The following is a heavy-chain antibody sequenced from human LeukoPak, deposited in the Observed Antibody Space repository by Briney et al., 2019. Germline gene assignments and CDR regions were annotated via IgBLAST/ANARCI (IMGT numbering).Heavy chain of an antibody. CDR3: ARGDGGYYDSSGYYSTPEYFQH. V-gene: IGHV4-4*07. D-gene: IGHD3-22*01. CDR1: GGSISSYY. CDR2: IYTSGST. J-gene: IGHJ1*01. Sequence: SETLSLTCTVSGGSISSYYWSWIRQPAGKGLEWIGRIYTSGSTNYNTSLKSRVTMSVDTSKNQFSLKVSSVTAADTAVYYCARGDGGYYDSSGYYSTPEYFQHWGQGTLVTVSS.